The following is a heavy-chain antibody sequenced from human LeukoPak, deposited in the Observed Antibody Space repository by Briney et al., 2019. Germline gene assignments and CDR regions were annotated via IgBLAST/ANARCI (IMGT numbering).Heavy chain of an antibody. J-gene: IGHJ5*02. D-gene: IGHD5-18*01. Sequence: SETLSLTCAVYGGSFSGYYWSWIRQPPGKGLEWIGEINHSGSTNYNPSLKSRVTISVDTSKNQFSLKLSSVTAADTAVYYCARRPTGVDTVMVISWFDPWGQGTLVTVSS. CDR3: ARRPTGVDTVMVISWFDP. CDR1: GGSFSGYY. V-gene: IGHV4-34*01. CDR2: INHSGST.